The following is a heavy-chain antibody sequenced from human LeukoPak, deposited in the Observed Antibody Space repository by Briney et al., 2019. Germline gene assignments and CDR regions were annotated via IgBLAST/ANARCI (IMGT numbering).Heavy chain of an antibody. V-gene: IGHV4-59*01. CDR3: ARDITVAGTGWYFDL. CDR2: IYYSGST. J-gene: IGHJ2*01. D-gene: IGHD6-19*01. Sequence: PAETLSLTCSVSDGSISSYDWSWIRQPPGKGLEWVWYIYYSGSTNYNPALKSRVTISVDTSKNQFSLKLRSVTAADTAVYYCARDITVAGTGWYFDLWGRGTLVTVSS. CDR1: DGSISSYD.